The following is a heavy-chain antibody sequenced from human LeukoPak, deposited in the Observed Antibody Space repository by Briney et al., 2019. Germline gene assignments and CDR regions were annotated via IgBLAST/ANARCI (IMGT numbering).Heavy chain of an antibody. V-gene: IGHV3-74*01. J-gene: IGHJ4*02. CDR3: AKRGDGGAWYDY. Sequence: GRSLRLSRAVSGFIFSSYWMDWVRQAPGKGLVWVSRISSDGSNTAYADSVKGRFTISRDNAKNTLYLQMSSLRAEDTAVYYCAKRGDGGAWYDYWGQGTLVIVSS. CDR2: ISSDGSNT. D-gene: IGHD6-19*01. CDR1: GFIFSSYW.